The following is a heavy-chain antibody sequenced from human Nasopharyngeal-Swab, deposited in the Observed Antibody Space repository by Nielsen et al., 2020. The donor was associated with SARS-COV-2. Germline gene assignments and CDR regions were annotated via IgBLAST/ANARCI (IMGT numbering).Heavy chain of an antibody. CDR1: GFTFSSYS. CDR3: ARVGDYGDYYYYGMDV. D-gene: IGHD4-17*01. J-gene: IGHJ6*02. Sequence: GGSLRLSCAASGFTFSSYSMNWVRKAPGKGLEWVSSIISSSSYIYYADSVKGRFTISRDNAKNSLYLQMNSLRAEDTAVYYCARVGDYGDYYYYGMDVWGQGTTVTVSS. CDR2: IISSSSYI. V-gene: IGHV3-21*01.